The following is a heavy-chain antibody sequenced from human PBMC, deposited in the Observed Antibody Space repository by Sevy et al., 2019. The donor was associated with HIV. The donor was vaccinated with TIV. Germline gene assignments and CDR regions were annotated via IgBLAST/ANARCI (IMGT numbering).Heavy chain of an antibody. CDR2: IYYSGST. J-gene: IGHJ4*02. V-gene: IGHV4-59*13. Sequence: SETLSLTCTVSGGSISSYYWSWIRQPPGKGLEWIGYIYYSGSTNYNPSLKSRVTISVDTSKNQFSLKLSSVTAADTAVYYCARETDYYGSGSSLDYWGQGTLSPSPQ. CDR1: GGSISSYY. D-gene: IGHD3-10*01. CDR3: ARETDYYGSGSSLDY.